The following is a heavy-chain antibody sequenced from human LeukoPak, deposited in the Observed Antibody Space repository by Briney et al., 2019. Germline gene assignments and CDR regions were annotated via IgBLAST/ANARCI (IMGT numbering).Heavy chain of an antibody. CDR2: IYTSGST. J-gene: IGHJ6*03. Sequence: SQTLSLTCTVSGGSISSGSYYWSWIRQPAGKGLEWIGRIYTSGSTNYNPSLKSRVTISVDTSKNQFSLKLSSVTAADTAVYYCARAPMPNYYYYYMDVWGKGTTVTVSS. D-gene: IGHD2-2*01. CDR1: GGSISSGSYY. CDR3: ARAPMPNYYYYYMDV. V-gene: IGHV4-61*02.